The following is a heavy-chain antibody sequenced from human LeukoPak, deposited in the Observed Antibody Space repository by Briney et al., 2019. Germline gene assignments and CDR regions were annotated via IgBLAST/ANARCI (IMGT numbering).Heavy chain of an antibody. D-gene: IGHD3-10*01. CDR2: LYSGG. CDR3: AKSYYDSGSFYTPFDH. J-gene: IGHJ4*02. CDR1: GFTVSSNY. Sequence: PGGSLRLSCAASGFTVSSNYMSWVRQAPGKGLEWVSVLYSGGADSVKGRFTISRDKSKNTLHLQMSSLRAEDTAVYYCAKSYYDSGSFYTPFDHWGQGTLVTVSS. V-gene: IGHV3-53*05.